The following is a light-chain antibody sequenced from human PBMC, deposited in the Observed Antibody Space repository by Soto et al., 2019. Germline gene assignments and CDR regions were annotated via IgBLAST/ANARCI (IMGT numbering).Light chain of an antibody. CDR2: SNN. CDR3: AARDDSLNGWV. V-gene: IGLV1-44*01. CDR1: SSNIGTNT. Sequence: QSVLTQPPSASGTPGQRVTISCSGSSSNIGTNTVDWYQQLPGTAPKLLVNSNNQRPSGVPDRFSGSKSGTSASLAISGLQSADEAYYYCAARDDSLNGWVFGGGTKLTVL. J-gene: IGLJ3*02.